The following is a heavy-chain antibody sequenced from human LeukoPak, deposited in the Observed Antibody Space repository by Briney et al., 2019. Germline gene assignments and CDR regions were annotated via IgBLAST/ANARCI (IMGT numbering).Heavy chain of an antibody. Sequence: SETLSLTCAVYGGSFSGYYWSWIRQPPGKGLEWVGEINHSGSTNYNPSLKSRVTISVDTSKNQFSLKLSSVTAADTAVYYCARGLSPRINMVRGVRPPFRGVFDYWGQGTLVTVSS. V-gene: IGHV4-34*01. J-gene: IGHJ4*02. CDR3: ARGLSPRINMVRGVRPPFRGVFDY. CDR2: INHSGST. CDR1: GGSFSGYY. D-gene: IGHD3-10*01.